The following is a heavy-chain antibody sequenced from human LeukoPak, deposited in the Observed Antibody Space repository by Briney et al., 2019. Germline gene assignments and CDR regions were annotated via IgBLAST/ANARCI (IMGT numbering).Heavy chain of an antibody. Sequence: AGGSLRLSCVASGFTFTTHAMSWVRQAPGKGPEWVSAFSGSITKTYYANSVKGRFTISRDNSKNTLYLQMSSLRAEDTALYYCAKQRAGSAWFTLDFWGPGTLVTVSS. CDR3: AKQRAGSAWFTLDF. CDR1: GFTFTTHA. V-gene: IGHV3-23*01. D-gene: IGHD6-19*01. J-gene: IGHJ4*02. CDR2: FSGSITKT.